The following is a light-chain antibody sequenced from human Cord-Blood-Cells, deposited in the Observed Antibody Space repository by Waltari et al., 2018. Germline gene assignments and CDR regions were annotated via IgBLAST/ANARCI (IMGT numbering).Light chain of an antibody. CDR3: SSYTSSSTLV. J-gene: IGLJ2*01. V-gene: IGLV2-14*01. CDR2: DVS. Sequence: QSALPQPASVYGSPGQSITISCTGTSRDAGGYNYVSWYQQHPGKAPKLMIYDVSNRPSGVSNRFSGSKSGNTASLTISGLQAEDEADYYCSSYTSSSTLVFGGGTKLTVL. CDR1: SRDAGGYNY.